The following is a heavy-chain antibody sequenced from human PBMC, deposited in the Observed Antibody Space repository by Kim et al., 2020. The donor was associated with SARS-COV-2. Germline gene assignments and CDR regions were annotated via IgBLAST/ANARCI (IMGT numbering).Heavy chain of an antibody. J-gene: IGHJ4*01. CDR1: GFTFDDYA. Sequence: GVSLRLSCAASGFTFDDYAMHWVRQAPGKGLEWVSGISWNSGSIGYADSVKGRFTISRDNAKNSLYLQMNSLRAEDTALYYCAKVKSPSVVVAATFDYWG. CDR3: AKVKSPSVVVAATFDY. V-gene: IGHV3-9*01. CDR2: ISWNSGSI. D-gene: IGHD2-15*01.